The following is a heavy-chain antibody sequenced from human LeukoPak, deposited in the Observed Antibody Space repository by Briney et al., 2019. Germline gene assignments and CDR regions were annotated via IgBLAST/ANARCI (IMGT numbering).Heavy chain of an antibody. CDR3: ARVLRFLEGDY. J-gene: IGHJ4*02. D-gene: IGHD3-3*01. CDR2: IYYSGST. Sequence: SETLSLTCTVSGGSISSSSYYWGWIRQPPGKGLEWIGSIYYSGSTYYNPSLKSRVTISVDTSKNQFSLKLSSVTAADTAVYYCARVLRFLEGDYWGQGTLVTVSS. CDR1: GGSISSSSYY. V-gene: IGHV4-39*07.